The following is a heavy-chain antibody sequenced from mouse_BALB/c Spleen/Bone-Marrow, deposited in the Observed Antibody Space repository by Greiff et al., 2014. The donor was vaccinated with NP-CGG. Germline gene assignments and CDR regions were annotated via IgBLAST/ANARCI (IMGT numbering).Heavy chain of an antibody. CDR1: GFNIKDTY. CDR3: AQGYDWAMDY. V-gene: IGHV14-3*02. J-gene: IGHJ4*01. Sequence: EVQLQQSGAELVKPGASVKLSCTASGFNIKDTYMHWVKQRPEQGLEWIGRIDPANGNTKYDPKFQGKATITADTSSNTAYLQRNSLTSEDTAVYYCAQGYDWAMDYWGQGTSVTVSS. CDR2: IDPANGNT. D-gene: IGHD2-14*01.